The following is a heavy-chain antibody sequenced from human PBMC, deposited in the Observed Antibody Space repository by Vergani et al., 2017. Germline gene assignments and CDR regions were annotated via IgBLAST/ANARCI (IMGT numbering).Heavy chain of an antibody. D-gene: IGHD3-16*01. CDR2: VYPSGTT. CDR1: GVSMQSGSFY. CDR3: ASGKYYSDSTSHFRGRYFDV. J-gene: IGHJ2*01. Sequence: QVQLHESGPGLVKPSETLSLICSVSGVSMQSGSFYWTWIRQTAERRLEWMARVYPSGTTNYNPSLNGRVTIFVDKSKNLLSLRLNSVTAADTAVYYCASGKYYSDSTSHFRGRYFDVWGRGTLVTVPS. V-gene: IGHV4-61*02.